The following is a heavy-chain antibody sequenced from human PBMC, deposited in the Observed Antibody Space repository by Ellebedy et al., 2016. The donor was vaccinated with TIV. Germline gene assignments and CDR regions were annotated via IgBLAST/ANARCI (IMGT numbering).Heavy chain of an antibody. CDR2: IYYSGNT. V-gene: IGHV4-59*04. CDR1: GVPISRYY. Sequence: GSLRLXXTVSGVPISRYYWTWIRQPPGMGLEWIGSIYYSGNTYYNTSLKSRVTMSVDTSKNQFSLRLRSVTAADTAVYYCARHGQFDHWGQGTLVIVSS. D-gene: IGHD5-24*01. CDR3: ARHGQFDH. J-gene: IGHJ4*02.